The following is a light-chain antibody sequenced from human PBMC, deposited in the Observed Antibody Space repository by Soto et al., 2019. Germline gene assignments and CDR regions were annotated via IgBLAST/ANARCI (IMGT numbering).Light chain of an antibody. CDR1: RTIGTH. Sequence: IVMTQSPATVSVSPGESTSLSCRASRTIGTHLGWYQQKPGQAPRLLISKTSNRATGVPARSSGSGSGTEFTHTITSLQSEDIAVYYDHQYADWPLTFGGGTKVDIK. J-gene: IGKJ4*01. CDR3: HQYADWPLT. V-gene: IGKV3-15*01. CDR2: KTS.